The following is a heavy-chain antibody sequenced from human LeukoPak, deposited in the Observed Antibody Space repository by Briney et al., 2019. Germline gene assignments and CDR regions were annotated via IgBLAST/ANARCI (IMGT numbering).Heavy chain of an antibody. CDR2: LVAKNGGT. Sequence: GASVKVSCKASESIFTNLLIHWVRQAPGQGLEWMGWLVAKNGGTHYAQNFQGRVTMTRDTSIRTAYMELSGLRSDDTAVYYCARGQLVDYWGQGTLVTVSS. J-gene: IGHJ4*02. CDR1: ESIFTNLL. V-gene: IGHV1-2*02. CDR3: ARGQLVDY. D-gene: IGHD6-13*01.